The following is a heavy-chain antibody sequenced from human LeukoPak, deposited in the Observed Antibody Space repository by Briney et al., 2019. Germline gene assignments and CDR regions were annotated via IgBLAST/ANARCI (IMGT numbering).Heavy chain of an antibody. CDR3: ARCAVANAFDI. J-gene: IGHJ3*02. Sequence: SETLSLTCAVYGGSFSGYYWSWIRQPPGKGLEWIGEINHSGSTNYNPSLKSRVTISVDTSKNQFSLKLSSVTAADTAVYCCARCAVANAFDIWGQGTMVTVSS. CDR2: INHSGST. CDR1: GGSFSGYY. V-gene: IGHV4-34*01.